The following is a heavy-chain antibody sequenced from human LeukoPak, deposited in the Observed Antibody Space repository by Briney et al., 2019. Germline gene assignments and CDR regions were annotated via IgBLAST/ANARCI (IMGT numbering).Heavy chain of an antibody. J-gene: IGHJ4*02. Sequence: GGSLGLPWAASGFTFSSYAMHWVRQAPGKGLEWVAVISYDGSNKYSADSVKGRFTISRDNSKNTLYLQMNSLRAEDTAVYYCAREDWNYDGYFDYWGQGTLVTVSS. CDR2: ISYDGSNK. CDR3: AREDWNYDGYFDY. D-gene: IGHD1-7*01. V-gene: IGHV3-30-3*01. CDR1: GFTFSSYA.